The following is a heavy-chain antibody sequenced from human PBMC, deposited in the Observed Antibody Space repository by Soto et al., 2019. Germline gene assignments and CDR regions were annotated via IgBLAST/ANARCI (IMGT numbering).Heavy chain of an antibody. CDR2: FDPEDGET. CDR1: GYTLTELS. CDR3: ATRGGAAAGTGWFDP. V-gene: IGHV1-24*01. J-gene: IGHJ5*02. D-gene: IGHD6-13*01. Sequence: ASVKVSCKVSGYTLTELSMHWVRQAPGKGLEWMGGFDPEDGETIYAQKFQGRVTMTEDTSTDTAYMELSSLRSEDTAVYYCATRGGAAAGTGWFDPCGQGTLVTVSS.